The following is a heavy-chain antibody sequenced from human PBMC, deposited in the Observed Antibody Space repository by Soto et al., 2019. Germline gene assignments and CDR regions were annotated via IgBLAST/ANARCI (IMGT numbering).Heavy chain of an antibody. CDR3: ARDRGYYGMDV. CDR2: ISSSSSYI. J-gene: IGHJ6*02. CDR1: GFTFSSYS. V-gene: IGHV3-21*01. Sequence: GGSLRLSCASSGFTFSSYSMNLVRQAPGKGLEWVSSISSSSSYIYYADSVKGRFTISRDNAKNSLYLQMNSLRAEDTAVYYCARDRGYYGMDVWGQGTTVTVPS.